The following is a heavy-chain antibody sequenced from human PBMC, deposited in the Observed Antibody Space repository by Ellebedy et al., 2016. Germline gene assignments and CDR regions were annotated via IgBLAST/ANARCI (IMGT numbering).Heavy chain of an antibody. V-gene: IGHV1-18*01. CDR1: GGTFSSYA. Sequence: ASVQVSCXASGGTFSSYAISWVRQAPGQGLEWMGWISTYNGNTNYAQKFQGRVTMTTDTSTSTAYMELRSLRSDDTAVYYCAGGSAPTPDYWGQGTLVTVSS. CDR3: AGGSAPTPDY. CDR2: ISTYNGNT. J-gene: IGHJ4*02.